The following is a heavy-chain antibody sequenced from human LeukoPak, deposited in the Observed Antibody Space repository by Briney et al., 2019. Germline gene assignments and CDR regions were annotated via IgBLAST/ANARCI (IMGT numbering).Heavy chain of an antibody. V-gene: IGHV3-30*03. CDR2: ISYDGSNK. J-gene: IGHJ4*02. Sequence: PGGSLRLSCAVSGFTVSSKYMSWVRQAPGKGLEWVAVISYDGSNKYYADSVKGRFTISRDNSKNTLYLQMNSLRAEDTAVYYCARDAGVVVLSPTVIDYWGQGTLVTVSS. D-gene: IGHD2-2*01. CDR3: ARDAGVVVLSPTVIDY. CDR1: GFTVSSKY.